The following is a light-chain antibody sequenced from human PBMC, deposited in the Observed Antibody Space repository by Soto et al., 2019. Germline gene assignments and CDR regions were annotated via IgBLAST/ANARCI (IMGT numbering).Light chain of an antibody. CDR3: QQYGNSRT. V-gene: IGKV3-20*01. Sequence: EIVLTQSPGTLSLSPGERATLSCRASQSVSSSYLAWYQQTPGQAPRLLIYGASSRATGIPDRFSGSGSGTDFTLIISRLEPEDFAVYYCQQYGNSRTFGQGTKVDIK. CDR2: GAS. J-gene: IGKJ1*01. CDR1: QSVSSSY.